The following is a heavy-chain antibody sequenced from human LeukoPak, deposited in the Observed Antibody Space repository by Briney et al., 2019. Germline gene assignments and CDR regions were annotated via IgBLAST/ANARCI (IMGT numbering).Heavy chain of an antibody. CDR1: GYTFTNYD. V-gene: IGHV1-8*01. D-gene: IGHD1-26*01. CDR3: ARGPVEAVYGVSTED. CDR2: VNPNSSNT. J-gene: IGHJ6*02. Sequence: ASVKVSCKASGYTFTNYDINWVRQATGQGLEWMGWVNPNSSNTGYAQKFQGRVSLTRDTSISTAYMELSSLRSEDTAVYYCARGPVEAVYGVSTEDWGQGTTVTVSS.